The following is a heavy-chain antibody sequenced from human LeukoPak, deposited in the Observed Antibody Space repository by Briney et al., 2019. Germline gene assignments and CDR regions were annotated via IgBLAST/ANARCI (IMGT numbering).Heavy chain of an antibody. D-gene: IGHD4-23*01. J-gene: IGHJ3*02. CDR2: IYYSGSA. CDR3: ARDSPELRWKTPWGVIHDAFDI. CDR1: GGSISSYY. V-gene: IGHV4-59*12. Sequence: SETLSLTCTVSGGSISSYYWSWIRQLPGKGLEYIGYIYYSGSANYNPSLKSRVTISVDKSKNQFSLKLSSVTAADTAVYYCARDSPELRWKTPWGVIHDAFDIWGQGTMVTVSS.